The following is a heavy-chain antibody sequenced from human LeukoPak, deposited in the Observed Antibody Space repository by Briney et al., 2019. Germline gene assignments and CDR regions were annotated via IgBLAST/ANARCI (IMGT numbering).Heavy chain of an antibody. J-gene: IGHJ4*02. Sequence: GESLKISCKGSGYSFTSYWIGWVRQMPGKGLEWMGIIYPGDSDTRYSPSLQGQVTISADKSISTAYLQWSSLKSSDTAVYFCARHGPEIVVVPASIPLDYWGQGTLVTVSS. CDR2: IYPGDSDT. D-gene: IGHD2-2*01. CDR3: ARHGPEIVVVPASIPLDY. CDR1: GYSFTSYW. V-gene: IGHV5-51*01.